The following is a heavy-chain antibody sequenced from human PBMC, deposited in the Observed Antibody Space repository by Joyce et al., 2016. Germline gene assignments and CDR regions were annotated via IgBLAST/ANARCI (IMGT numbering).Heavy chain of an antibody. J-gene: IGHJ4*02. V-gene: IGHV3-49*03. Sequence: EVQLVESGGNLAQPGRSLRLSCAASGFAFGAFAMTWFRQAPGKGLEWIGLIRSMNYLGTTEYAASVKGRFTISRDDSKTTASLLMNSLETEDTALYYCARGHYGTGSFDYYFDHWGPGTLVTVSS. D-gene: IGHD3-10*01. CDR1: GFAFGAFA. CDR3: ARGHYGTGSFDYYFDH. CDR2: IRSMNYLGTT.